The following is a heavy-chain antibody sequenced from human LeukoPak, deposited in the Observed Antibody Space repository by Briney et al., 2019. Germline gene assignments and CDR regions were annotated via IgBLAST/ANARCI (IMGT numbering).Heavy chain of an antibody. CDR1: GYTFTHYA. CDR3: ARLEFHGGEGVDY. Sequence: ASVKVSCKASGYTFTHYAMNWVRQAPGQGLEWMGWINTNTGNPTYAQGFTGRFVFSLDTSLNTAYLQIGSLKAEDTAVYYCARLEFHGGEGVDYWGQGTLVTVSS. D-gene: IGHD3-16*01. CDR2: INTNTGNP. V-gene: IGHV7-4-1*01. J-gene: IGHJ4*02.